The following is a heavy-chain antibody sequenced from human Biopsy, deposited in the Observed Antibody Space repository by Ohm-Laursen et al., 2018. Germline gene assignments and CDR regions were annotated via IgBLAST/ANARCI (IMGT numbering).Heavy chain of an antibody. CDR1: GFTFDGFS. D-gene: IGHD2-8*01. CDR2: ISASGNHI. V-gene: IGHV3-21*01. CDR3: ARDGEAKYCKHGVCPSDF. Sequence: SLRLSCAASGFTFDGFSMIWVRQAPGKGLEWVSSISASGNHIYYTDSVKGRFTVSRDNGRNSLYLQMNSLRVEDTAVYYCARDGEAKYCKHGVCPSDFWGQGTLVTVSS. J-gene: IGHJ4*02.